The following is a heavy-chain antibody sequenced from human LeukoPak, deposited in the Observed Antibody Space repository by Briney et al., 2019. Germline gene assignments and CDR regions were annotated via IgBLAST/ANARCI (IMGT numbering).Heavy chain of an antibody. CDR3: ASSLGY. CDR1: GGSFSGYY. CDR2: INHSGST. Sequence: SETLSLTCAAYGGSFSGYYWSWIRQPPGKGLEWIGEINHSGSTNYNPSLKSRVTISVDTSKNQFSLKLSSVTAADTAVYYCASSLGYWGQGTLVTVSS. V-gene: IGHV4-34*01. J-gene: IGHJ4*02.